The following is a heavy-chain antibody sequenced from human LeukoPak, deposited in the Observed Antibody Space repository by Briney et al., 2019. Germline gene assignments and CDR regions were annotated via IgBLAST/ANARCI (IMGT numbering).Heavy chain of an antibody. CDR3: ARDRATPYDFWSGYYTSGGLDY. Sequence: GRSLRLSCAASGFTFSSYVMHWVRQAPGKGLEWVAVIWYDGSNKYYADSVKGRFTISRDNSKNTLYLQMNSLRAEDTAVYYCARDRATPYDFWSGYYTSGGLDYWGQGTLVTVSS. CDR1: GFTFSSYV. D-gene: IGHD3-3*01. V-gene: IGHV3-33*01. CDR2: IWYDGSNK. J-gene: IGHJ4*02.